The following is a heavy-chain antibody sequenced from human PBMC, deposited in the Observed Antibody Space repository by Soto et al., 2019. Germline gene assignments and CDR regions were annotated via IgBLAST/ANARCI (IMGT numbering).Heavy chain of an antibody. D-gene: IGHD4-17*01. CDR2: ISSSGTTI. J-gene: IGHJ4*02. CDR1: GFTFSDYY. CDR3: ARETLLRWTDY. Sequence: QGQLVESGGGLVKPGGSLRLSCAASGFTFSDYYMSWIRQVPGKGLEWLSYISSSGTTIYYADSVKGRFTISRDNGKNSLYLQMNSLRSEDTAVYYCARETLLRWTDYWGQGTLVTVSS. V-gene: IGHV3-11*01.